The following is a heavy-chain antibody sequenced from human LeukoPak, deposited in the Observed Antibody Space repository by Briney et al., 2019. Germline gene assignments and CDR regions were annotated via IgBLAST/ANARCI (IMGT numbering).Heavy chain of an antibody. CDR2: IRYDGSNK. CDR1: GFTFSSYG. V-gene: IGHV3-30*02. J-gene: IGHJ6*02. Sequence: GGSLRLSCAASGFTFSSYGMHWVRQAPGKGLEWVAFIRYDGSNKYYADSVKGRITISRDNSKNTLYLQMNSLRAEDTAVYYCAKASDYYGSGRGNHYYYYGMDVWGQGTTVTVSS. CDR3: AKASDYYGSGRGNHYYYYGMDV. D-gene: IGHD3-10*01.